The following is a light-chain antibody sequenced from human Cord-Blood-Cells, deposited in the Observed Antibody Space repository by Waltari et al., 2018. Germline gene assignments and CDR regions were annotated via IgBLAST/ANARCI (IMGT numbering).Light chain of an antibody. CDR1: QSVSSSY. J-gene: IGKJ1*01. CDR3: QQYGSSPRT. Sequence: EIVLTQSPGTLSLSPGERAPLSCRASQSVSSSYLAWYQQKPGQAPRLLIYGASSRATGIPDRFSDSGSGTDFTLTISRLEPEDFAVYYCQQYGSSPRTFGQGTKVEIK. CDR2: GAS. V-gene: IGKV3-20*01.